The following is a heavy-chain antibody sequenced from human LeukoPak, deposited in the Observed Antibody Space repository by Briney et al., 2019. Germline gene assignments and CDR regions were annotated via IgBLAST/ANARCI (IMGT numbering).Heavy chain of an antibody. J-gene: IGHJ4*02. CDR2: ITTSSSSI. CDR3: ARDNMGFDY. CDR1: GFTFSTYN. D-gene: IGHD2/OR15-2a*01. V-gene: IGHV3-48*01. Sequence: GGSLRLSCAASGFTFSTYNMNWVRQAPGKGLEWVSYITTSSSSIYYADSVKGRFTISRDNARNSLYLQMNSLRAEDTAVYYCARDNMGFDYWGQGTLVTVSS.